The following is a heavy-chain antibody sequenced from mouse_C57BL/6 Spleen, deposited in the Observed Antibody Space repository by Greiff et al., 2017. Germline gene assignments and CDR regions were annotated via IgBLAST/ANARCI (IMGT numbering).Heavy chain of an antibody. V-gene: IGHV14-4*01. CDR1: GFNIKDDY. Sequence: VQLQQSGAELVRPGASVKLSCTASGFNIKDDYMHWVKQRPEQGLEWIGWIDPENGDTEYASKFPGKATITADISSNTAYLQLSSLTSEDTAVYYCTTPFITTVVDYFDYWGQGTTLTVSS. D-gene: IGHD1-1*01. J-gene: IGHJ2*01. CDR2: IDPENGDT. CDR3: TTPFITTVVDYFDY.